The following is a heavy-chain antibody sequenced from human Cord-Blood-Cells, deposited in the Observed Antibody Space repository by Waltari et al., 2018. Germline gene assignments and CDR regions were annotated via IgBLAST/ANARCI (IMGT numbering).Heavy chain of an antibody. D-gene: IGHD1-7*01. CDR3: ARGGKAGTFNFDP. Sequence: QVQLVQSGAEVKKPGASVTVSCKASGYTFTSYDINWVRQATGQGLEWVGWMNPNGGNTGYAQKFQGRVTITRNTSISTAYMELSSLGSEDTAVYYCARGGKAGTFNFDPWGQGTLVTVSS. V-gene: IGHV1-8*03. CDR2: MNPNGGNT. CDR1: GYTFTSYD. J-gene: IGHJ5*02.